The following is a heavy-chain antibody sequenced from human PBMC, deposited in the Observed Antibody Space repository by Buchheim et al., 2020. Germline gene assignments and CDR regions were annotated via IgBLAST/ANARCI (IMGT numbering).Heavy chain of an antibody. J-gene: IGHJ4*02. CDR1: GYTFTSYD. D-gene: IGHD3-3*01. CDR3: ARAYYDFWSGSGRRIGFDY. CDR2: MNPNSGST. Sequence: QVQLVQSGAEVKKPGASVKVSCKASGYTFTSYDINWVRQATGQGLEWMGWMNPNSGSTGYAQKFQGRVTMTRNTSISTAYMGLSSLRSEDTAVYYRARAYYDFWSGSGRRIGFDYWGQGTL. V-gene: IGHV1-8*01.